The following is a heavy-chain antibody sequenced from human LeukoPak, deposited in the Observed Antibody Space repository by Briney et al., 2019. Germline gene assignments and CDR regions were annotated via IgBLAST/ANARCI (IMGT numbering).Heavy chain of an antibody. CDR3: ARAGWGFGEFFPFDY. CDR2: IYSGGST. V-gene: IGHV3-53*05. D-gene: IGHD3-10*01. CDR1: GFTVSSNY. Sequence: GGSLRLSCADSGFTVSSNYMRWVRQAPGKGLEWVSVIYSGGSTHYADSVKGRFTISRDNSKNTLYLQMNSLRSDDTAVYYCARAGWGFGEFFPFDYWGQGTLVTVSS. J-gene: IGHJ4*02.